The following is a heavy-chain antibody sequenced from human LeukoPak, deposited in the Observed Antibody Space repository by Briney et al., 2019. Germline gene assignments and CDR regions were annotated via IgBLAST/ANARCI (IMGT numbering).Heavy chain of an antibody. J-gene: IGHJ4*02. CDR1: GFTFSNYW. D-gene: IGHD6-13*01. Sequence: PGGSLRLSCAASGFTFSNYWMHWVRQAPGKGLVWVSRINTDGSGKNYADPVKGRFTISRDNAKSTLYLQMNSLRAEDTAVYYCASASSHRIAAGGDYWGQGTLVTVSS. CDR3: ASASSHRIAAGGDY. V-gene: IGHV3-74*01. CDR2: INTDGSGK.